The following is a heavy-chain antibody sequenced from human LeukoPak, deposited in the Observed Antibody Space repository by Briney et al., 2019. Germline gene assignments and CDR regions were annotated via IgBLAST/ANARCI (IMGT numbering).Heavy chain of an antibody. CDR1: GGSINNYY. Sequence: SETLSLTCTVSGGSINNYYWSWIRQPPGKRLEWIGRITYSESTNYNPSLKSRVTISVDTSSNQFSLKLSSVTAVDTAMYYCARSPVMYGEFGGRFDPWGQGALVTVSS. CDR2: ITYSEST. V-gene: IGHV4-59*12. CDR3: ARSPVMYGEFGGRFDP. D-gene: IGHD4-17*01. J-gene: IGHJ5*02.